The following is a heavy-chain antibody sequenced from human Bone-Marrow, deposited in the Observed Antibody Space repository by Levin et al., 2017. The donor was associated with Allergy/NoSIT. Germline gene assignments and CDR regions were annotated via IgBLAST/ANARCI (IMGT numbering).Heavy chain of an antibody. CDR2: IIPIFGTA. V-gene: IGHV1-69*13. CDR3: ARGIVVVPAAMMGPYYYYGMDV. D-gene: IGHD2-2*01. CDR1: GGTFSSYA. Sequence: ASVKVSCKASGGTFSSYAISWVRQAPGQGLEWMGGIIPIFGTANYAQKFQGRVTITADESTSTAYMELSSLRSEDTAVYYCARGIVVVPAAMMGPYYYYGMDVWGQGTTVTVSS. J-gene: IGHJ6*02.